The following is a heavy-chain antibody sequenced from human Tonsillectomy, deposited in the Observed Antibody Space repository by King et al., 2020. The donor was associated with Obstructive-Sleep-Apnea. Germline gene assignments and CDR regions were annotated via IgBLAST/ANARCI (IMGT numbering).Heavy chain of an antibody. Sequence: VQLVESGGVVVQPGGSLRLSCAASGFTFDDYAMHWVRQAPGKGLEWVSLISWDGGSTYYADSVKGRFTISRDNSKNSLYLQMNSLRAEDTALYYCAKGDYDILTGYLLDVGVDAFDIWGQGTMVTVSS. CDR3: AKGDYDILTGYLLDVGVDAFDI. J-gene: IGHJ3*02. CDR1: GFTFDDYA. V-gene: IGHV3-43D*03. CDR2: ISWDGGST. D-gene: IGHD3-9*01.